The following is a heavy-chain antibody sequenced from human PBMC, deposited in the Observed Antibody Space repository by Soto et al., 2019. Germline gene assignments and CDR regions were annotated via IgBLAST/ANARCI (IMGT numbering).Heavy chain of an antibody. Sequence: EVQLVESGGGLVQPGGSLRLSCAASGSTFSSSWMHWVRQAPGKGPVWVSRINSDGSSTNYADSVEGRFTISRDNAKNTLYLQMNSLRVEDTAVYYCAQELVGGYFDYWGQGTLVTVAS. CDR3: AQELVGGYFDY. J-gene: IGHJ4*02. V-gene: IGHV3-74*01. CDR1: GSTFSSSW. D-gene: IGHD1-26*01. CDR2: INSDGSST.